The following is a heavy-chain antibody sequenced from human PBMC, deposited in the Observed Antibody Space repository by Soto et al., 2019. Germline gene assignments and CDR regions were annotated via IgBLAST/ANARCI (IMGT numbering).Heavy chain of an antibody. CDR3: AKGLYSGYDYNYFDY. D-gene: IGHD5-12*01. CDR2: ISGSGGST. J-gene: IGHJ4*02. CDR1: GFTFSSYA. V-gene: IGHV3-23*01. Sequence: PGGSLRLSCAASGFTFSSYAMSWVRQAPGKGLEWVSAISGSGGSTYYADSVKGRFTISRDNSKNTLYLQMNSLRAEDTAVYYCAKGLYSGYDYNYFDYWGQGTLVTVSS.